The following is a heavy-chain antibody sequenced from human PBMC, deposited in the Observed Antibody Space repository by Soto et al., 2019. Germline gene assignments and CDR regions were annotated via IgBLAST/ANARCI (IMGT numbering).Heavy chain of an antibody. Sequence: GGSLRLSCAASGFTFSSYAMSWVRQAPGKGLEWVSAISGSGGSTYYADSVKGRFTISRDNSKNTLYLQMNSLRAEDTAVYYCATLVKLPERAFDIWGQGTMVTVSS. CDR1: GFTFSSYA. J-gene: IGHJ3*02. CDR2: ISGSGGST. CDR3: ATLVKLPERAFDI. V-gene: IGHV3-23*01.